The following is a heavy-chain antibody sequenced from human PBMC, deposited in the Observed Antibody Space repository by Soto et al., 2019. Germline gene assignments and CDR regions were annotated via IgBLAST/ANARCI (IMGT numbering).Heavy chain of an antibody. CDR3: AKGGGQWELLLRGPGNYFDY. CDR2: ISYDGSNK. CDR1: GFTFSSYG. Sequence: QVQLVESGGGVVQPGRSLRLSCAASGFTFSSYGMHWVRQAPGKGLEWVAVISYDGSNKYYADSVQGRFTISRDNSKNTLYLQMNSLGAEDTAVYYCAKGGGQWELLLRGPGNYFDYWGQGTLVTVSS. V-gene: IGHV3-30*18. D-gene: IGHD1-26*01. J-gene: IGHJ4*02.